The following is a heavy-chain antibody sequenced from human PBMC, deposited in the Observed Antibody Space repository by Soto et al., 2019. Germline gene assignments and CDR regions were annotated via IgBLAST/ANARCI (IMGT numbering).Heavy chain of an antibody. J-gene: IGHJ4*02. D-gene: IGHD3-16*02. CDR3: ARARELRLGELSVAEY. CDR2: IWYDGSNK. Sequence: PGGSLRLSCAASGFTFSSYGMHWVRQAPGKGLEWVAVIWYDGSNKYYADSVKGRFTISRDNSKNTLYLQMNSLRAEDTAVYYCARARELRLGELSVAEYWGQGTLVTVSS. V-gene: IGHV3-33*01. CDR1: GFTFSSYG.